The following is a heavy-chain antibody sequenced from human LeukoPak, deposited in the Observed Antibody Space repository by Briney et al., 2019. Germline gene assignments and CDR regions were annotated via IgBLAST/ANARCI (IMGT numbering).Heavy chain of an antibody. V-gene: IGHV1-69*05. CDR1: GGTFSSYA. Sequence: SVKVSCKASGGTFSSYAISWVRQAPGQGLEWMGGIIPIFGTANYAQKFQGRVTITTDESTSTAYMELSSLRSEDTAVYYCASVLISDSRVYQYYYYMDVWGKGTAVTVSS. J-gene: IGHJ6*03. CDR2: IIPIFGTA. CDR3: ASVLISDSRVYQYYYYMDV. D-gene: IGHD6-6*01.